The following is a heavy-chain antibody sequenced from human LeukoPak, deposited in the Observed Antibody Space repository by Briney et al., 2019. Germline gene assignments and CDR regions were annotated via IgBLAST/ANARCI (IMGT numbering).Heavy chain of an antibody. Sequence: SETLSLTCTVSGGSISSSSYYWGWIRQPPGKGLEWIGYIYYSGSTNYNPSLKSRVTISVDTSKNQFSLKLSSVTAADTAVYYCARIYYDSSGYYSFRFDPWGQGTLVTVSS. V-gene: IGHV4-61*05. D-gene: IGHD3-22*01. J-gene: IGHJ5*02. CDR3: ARIYYDSSGYYSFRFDP. CDR1: GGSISSSSYY. CDR2: IYYSGST.